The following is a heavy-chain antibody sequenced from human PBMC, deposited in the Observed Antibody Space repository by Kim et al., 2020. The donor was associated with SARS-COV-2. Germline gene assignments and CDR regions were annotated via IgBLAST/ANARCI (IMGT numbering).Heavy chain of an antibody. D-gene: IGHD3-9*01. V-gene: IGHV3-33*01. J-gene: IGHJ6*02. CDR2: IWYDGSNK. CDR3: ARDGCDVLRYFDWLLDNSYYYYGMDV. Sequence: GGSLRLSCAASGFTFSSYGMHWVRQAPGKGLEWVAFIWYDGSNKYYADSVKGRFTISRDNSKNTLYLQMNSLRAEDTAVYYCARDGCDVLRYFDWLLDNSYYYYGMDVWGQGTTVTVSS. CDR1: GFTFSSYG.